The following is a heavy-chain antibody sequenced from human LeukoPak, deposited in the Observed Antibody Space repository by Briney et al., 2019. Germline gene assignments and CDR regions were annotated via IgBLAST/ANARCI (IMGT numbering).Heavy chain of an antibody. V-gene: IGHV3-21*01. CDR2: VSSSSGYI. D-gene: IGHD4-17*01. CDR1: GFTFSGYS. Sequence: GGSLRLSCAASGFTFSGYSMNWVRQAPGEGLEWVSSVSSSSGYIYYADSVKGRFTISRDNAENSLYLQMNNLRAEDTAVYYCARGGDYSALDYWGQGTLVTVSS. CDR3: ARGGDYSALDY. J-gene: IGHJ4*02.